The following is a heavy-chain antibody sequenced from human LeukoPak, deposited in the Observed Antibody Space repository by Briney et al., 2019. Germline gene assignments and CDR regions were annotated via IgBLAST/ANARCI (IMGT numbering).Heavy chain of an antibody. J-gene: IGHJ5*02. D-gene: IGHD7-27*01. CDR3: ARLVNWGWFDP. V-gene: IGHV4-59*11. CDR1: GGSISSHY. CDR2: IYYSGST. Sequence: SETLSLTCTVSGGSISSHYWTWIRQPPGKGLEWIGYIYYSGSTNYNPSLKSRVTISVDTSKNQFSLKLSSVTAAHSAVYYCARLVNWGWFDPWGQGTLVTVSS.